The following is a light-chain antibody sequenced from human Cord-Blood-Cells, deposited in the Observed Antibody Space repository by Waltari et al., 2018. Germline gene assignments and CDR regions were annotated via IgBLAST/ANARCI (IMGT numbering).Light chain of an antibody. Sequence: ERVMTQSPATLSVSPGERATLSCRASQSVSSNLAWYQQKHGQAPRLLIYGASTRATGIPARFSGSGSGTEFTLTISSLQSEDFAVYYCQQYNNWPMYTFGQGTKLEIK. CDR1: QSVSSN. V-gene: IGKV3-15*01. J-gene: IGKJ2*01. CDR3: QQYNNWPMYT. CDR2: GAS.